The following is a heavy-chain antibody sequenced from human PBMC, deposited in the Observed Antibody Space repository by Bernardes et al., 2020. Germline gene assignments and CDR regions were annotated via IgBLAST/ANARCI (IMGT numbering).Heavy chain of an antibody. V-gene: IGHV3-74*01. CDR2: INSDGSST. D-gene: IGHD3-22*01. Sequence: GGSLRLSCAASGFTFSSYWMHWVRQAPGKGLVWVSRINSDGSSTSYADSVKGRFTISRDNAKNTLYLQMNSLRAEDTAVYYCARDLYYDSSGYENYFDYWGQGTLVTVSS. CDR3: ARDLYYDSSGYENYFDY. CDR1: GFTFSSYW. J-gene: IGHJ4*02.